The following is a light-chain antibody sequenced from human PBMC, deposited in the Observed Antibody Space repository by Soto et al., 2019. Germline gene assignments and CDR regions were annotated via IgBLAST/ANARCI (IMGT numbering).Light chain of an antibody. CDR1: QTISVY. V-gene: IGKV1-39*01. J-gene: IGKJ4*01. Sequence: DIQMTQSPSSLSASVGDTVIITCRASQTISVYLNWYQQIAGKAPKLLIYTASTLQTGVPSRFSGSESETDFTLTICFLQPEDFATYFCQQGFSPLTFGGGTSQLTFGGVTKVEIK. CDR3: QQGFSPLTFGGGTSQLT. CDR2: TAS.